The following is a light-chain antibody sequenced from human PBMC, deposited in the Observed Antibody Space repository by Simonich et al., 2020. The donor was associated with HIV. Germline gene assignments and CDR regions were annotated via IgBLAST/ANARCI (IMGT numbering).Light chain of an antibody. CDR1: QDISNY. V-gene: IGKV1-39*01. Sequence: DIQMTQSPSSLSASVGDRVTITCQASQDISNYLNWYQQKPGKAPKLLIYAASSLQSGVPSRFSGSGSGTDFTLTSSSLQPEDFATYYCQQSYSTPRTFGQGTKVEIK. CDR3: QQSYSTPRT. CDR2: AAS. J-gene: IGKJ1*01.